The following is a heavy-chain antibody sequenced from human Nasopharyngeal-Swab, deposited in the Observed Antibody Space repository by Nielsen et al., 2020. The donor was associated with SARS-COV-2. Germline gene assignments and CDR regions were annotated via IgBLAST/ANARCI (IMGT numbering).Heavy chain of an antibody. V-gene: IGHV1-69*01. CDR2: IIPIFGTA. D-gene: IGHD5-12*01. J-gene: IGHJ6*02. Sequence: APEARGRGEGGVGGIIPIFGTANYAQKFQGRVTITADESTSTAYMELSSLRSEDTAVYYCARWGIVATGSYYYYGMDVWGQGTTVTVSS. CDR3: ARWGIVATGSYYYYGMDV.